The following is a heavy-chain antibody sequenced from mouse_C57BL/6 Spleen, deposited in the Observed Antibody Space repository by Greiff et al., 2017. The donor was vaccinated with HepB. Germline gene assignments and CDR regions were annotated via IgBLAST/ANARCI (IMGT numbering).Heavy chain of an antibody. J-gene: IGHJ3*01. CDR3: ASSGDSFAY. D-gene: IGHD3-1*01. CDR1: GYTFTSYG. V-gene: IGHV1-81*01. Sequence: VKVVESGAELARPGASVKLSCKASGYTFTSYGISWVKQRTGQGLEWIGEIYPRSGNTYYNEKFKGKATLTADKSSSTAYMELRSLTSEDSAVYFCASSGDSFAYWGQGTLVTVSA. CDR2: IYPRSGNT.